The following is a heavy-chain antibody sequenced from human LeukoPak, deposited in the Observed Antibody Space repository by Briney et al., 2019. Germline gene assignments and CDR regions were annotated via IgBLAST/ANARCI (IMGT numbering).Heavy chain of an antibody. D-gene: IGHD6-13*01. CDR1: GYSFTSYW. J-gene: IGHJ3*02. CDR3: ARHLGSSSWYLDAFDI. V-gene: IGHV5-51*01. CDR2: IYPGDSDT. Sequence: GESLKISCKGSGYSFTSYWIGWVRHMRGKGLERMGIIYPGDSDTRYSPSFQGQVTISADKSISTAYLQWSSLKASDTAMYYCARHLGSSSWYLDAFDIWGQGTMVTVSS.